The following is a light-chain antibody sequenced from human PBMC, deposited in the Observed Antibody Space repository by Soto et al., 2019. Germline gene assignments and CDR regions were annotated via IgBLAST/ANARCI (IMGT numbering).Light chain of an antibody. J-gene: IGLJ3*02. CDR3: SSFAGRNIWV. CDR2: EVT. V-gene: IGLV2-8*01. Sequence: QSVLTQPPSASGSPGQSVTISCTGSNVGEYDYVSWYQQHPGKAPKLMIHEVTKRPSGVPDRFSGSKSGNTASLTVSGLQAEDEADYCCSSFAGRNIWVFGGGTQLTVL. CDR1: NVGEYDY.